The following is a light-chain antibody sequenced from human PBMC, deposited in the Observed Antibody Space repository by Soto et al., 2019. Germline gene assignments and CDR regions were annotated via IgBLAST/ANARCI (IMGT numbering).Light chain of an antibody. V-gene: IGKV3-20*01. CDR1: QSVSSSY. Sequence: EIVLTQSPGTLSLSPGERATLSCRASQSVSSSYLAWYQQKPGQAPRLLIYGASSRATGIPDRFSGSGSGKDFTLSMSRLEPDDFAMYYCQQYGSSPVTFGQGTRLEI. J-gene: IGKJ5*01. CDR3: QQYGSSPVT. CDR2: GAS.